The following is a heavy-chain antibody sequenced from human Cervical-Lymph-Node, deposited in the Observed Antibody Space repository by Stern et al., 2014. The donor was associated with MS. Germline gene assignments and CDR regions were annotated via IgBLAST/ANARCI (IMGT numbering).Heavy chain of an antibody. V-gene: IGHV4-59*01. CDR3: ARGPFGSSFDY. J-gene: IGHJ4*02. Sequence: VQLVESGPGLVKPSATLSLTCTVSGGGSISNYYWSWIRQPPGKGLEWIGYIYSSGSTNYNPSLKSRVTISVDTSKNQFSLKLSSVTAADTAVYYCARGPFGSSFDYWGQGTLVTVSS. CDR2: IYSSGST. CDR1: GGGSISNYY. D-gene: IGHD6-13*01.